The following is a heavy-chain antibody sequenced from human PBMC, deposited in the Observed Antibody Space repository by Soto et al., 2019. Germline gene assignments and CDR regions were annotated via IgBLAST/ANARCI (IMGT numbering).Heavy chain of an antibody. V-gene: IGHV4-61*01. CDR3: AIAAGATVYGMDV. D-gene: IGHD1-26*01. CDR1: GGSVSSGSYY. J-gene: IGHJ6*02. CDR2: IYYSGST. Sequence: PSETLSLTCTVSGGSVSSGSYYWSWIRQPPGKGLEWIGYIYYSGSTNYNPSLKSRVTISVDTSKNQFSLKLSSVTAADTAVYYCAIAAGATVYGMDVWGQGTTVTVSS.